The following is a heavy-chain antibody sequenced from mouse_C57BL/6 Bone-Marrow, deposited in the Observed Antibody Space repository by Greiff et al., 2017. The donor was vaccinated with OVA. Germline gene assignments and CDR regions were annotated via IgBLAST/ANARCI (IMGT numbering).Heavy chain of an antibody. V-gene: IGHV1-50*01. CDR1: GYTFTSYW. Sequence: QVQLQQPGAELVKPGASVKLSCKASGYTFTSYWMQWVNQRPGQGLEWIGEIDPSDSYTNYNQKFKGKATLTVDTSSSTAYMQLSSLTSEDSAVHYCAREGMVKGYYFDYWGQGTTLTVSS. J-gene: IGHJ2*01. D-gene: IGHD2-3*01. CDR2: IDPSDSYT. CDR3: AREGMVKGYYFDY.